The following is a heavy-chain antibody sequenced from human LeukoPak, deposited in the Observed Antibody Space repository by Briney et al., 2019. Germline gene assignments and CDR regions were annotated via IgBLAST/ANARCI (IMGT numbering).Heavy chain of an antibody. CDR3: ARIAVAGPGDY. Sequence: GGSLRLSCAASGFTFSSYSMNWVREAPGKGLEWVSSISSSSSYIYYADSVKGRFTISRDNAKNSRYLQMNSLRAEDTAVYYCARIAVAGPGDYWGQGTLVTVSS. CDR1: GFTFSSYS. D-gene: IGHD6-19*01. V-gene: IGHV3-21*01. J-gene: IGHJ4*02. CDR2: ISSSSSYI.